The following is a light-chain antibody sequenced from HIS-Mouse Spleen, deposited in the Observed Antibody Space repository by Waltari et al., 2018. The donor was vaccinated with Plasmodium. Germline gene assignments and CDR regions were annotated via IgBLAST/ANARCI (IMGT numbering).Light chain of an antibody. CDR1: QSVLYSSNNKKY. CDR2: WAS. CDR3: QQYYSTPWT. J-gene: IGKJ1*01. V-gene: IGKV4-1*01. Sequence: DIVMTQSPDSLAVSLGERATINCKSSQSVLYSSNNKKYLAWYQQKPGQPPELLIYWASTRESGVPDRFSGSGSGTDFTLTISSLQAEDVAVYYCQQYYSTPWTFGQGTKVEIK.